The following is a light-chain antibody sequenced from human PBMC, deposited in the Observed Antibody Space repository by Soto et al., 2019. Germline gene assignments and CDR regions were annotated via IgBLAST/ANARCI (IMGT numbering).Light chain of an antibody. CDR2: DVS. V-gene: IGKV3-11*01. CDR3: HQRYNWPRVT. CDR1: QSINSKS. J-gene: IGKJ5*01. Sequence: EIVLTQSPGTLSLSPGEGATVSCGVSQSINSKSLVWYQRKPGQPPRLLIYDVSNRATGIPARFSGSGSGADFTLTITSLEPEDFAVYFCHQRYNWPRVTFGQGTRLEIK.